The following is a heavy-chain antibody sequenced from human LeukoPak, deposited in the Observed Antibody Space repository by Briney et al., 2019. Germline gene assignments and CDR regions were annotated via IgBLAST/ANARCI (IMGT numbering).Heavy chain of an antibody. V-gene: IGHV3-23*03. Sequence: PGGCLRLSCAASAFTFRTYWMSWVRQAPGQGLEWVSVIYSDGGTSFAGNTYYADSAKGRFTISRDNSKNTLYLQMNSLRTEDTAVYYCARDGSTGWHYFEYWGQGTLVTVSS. CDR2: IYSDGGT. D-gene: IGHD6-19*01. J-gene: IGHJ4*02. CDR3: ARDGSTGWHYFEY. CDR1: AFTFRTYW.